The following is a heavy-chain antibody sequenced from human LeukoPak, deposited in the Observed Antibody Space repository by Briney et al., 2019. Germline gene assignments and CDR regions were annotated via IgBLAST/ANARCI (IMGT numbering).Heavy chain of an antibody. CDR1: GFSFPNYW. D-gene: IGHD3-10*01. V-gene: IGHV5-51*01. CDR2: IYPEDSDT. Sequence: GESLKISCKSSGFSFPNYWIGWVRQMPGKGLERMGIIYPEDSDTRYSPSFQGHVAMSADTSIMTAYLHWSSLKASDAAMYYCARETFGGTAFDIWGQGTMVTVSS. CDR3: ARETFGGTAFDI. J-gene: IGHJ3*02.